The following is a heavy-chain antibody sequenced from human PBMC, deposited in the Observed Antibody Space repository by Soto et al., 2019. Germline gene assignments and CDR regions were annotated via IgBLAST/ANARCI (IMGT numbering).Heavy chain of an antibody. CDR2: TIPVFNTA. V-gene: IGHV1-69*06. CDR3: ARGVYGSGNYYTGPSAFDI. D-gene: IGHD3-10*01. CDR1: GGTLSDHG. J-gene: IGHJ3*02. Sequence: QVQLEQSGAEVKKPGSSVKVSCKASGGTLSDHGVAWLRQAPGQGLEWMGGTIPVFNTAKYAQKFQGRVTVTADKFTNIAYMELSSLRAAHTAFYFCARGVYGSGNYYTGPSAFDIWGQGTMVIVSS.